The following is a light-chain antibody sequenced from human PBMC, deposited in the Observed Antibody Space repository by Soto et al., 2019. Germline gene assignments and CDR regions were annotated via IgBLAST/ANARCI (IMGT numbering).Light chain of an antibody. Sequence: QSALTQPGSVSGSLGQSITISCSGTNSNIGSYKFVSWYQRHPGKAPKLMIFEGTKRPSGVSDRFSGSKSGNSASLTISGLQAEDEADYYCCSYAGGSNWVFGGGTKVTVL. CDR1: NSNIGSYKF. CDR3: CSYAGGSNWV. J-gene: IGLJ3*02. CDR2: EGT. V-gene: IGLV2-23*01.